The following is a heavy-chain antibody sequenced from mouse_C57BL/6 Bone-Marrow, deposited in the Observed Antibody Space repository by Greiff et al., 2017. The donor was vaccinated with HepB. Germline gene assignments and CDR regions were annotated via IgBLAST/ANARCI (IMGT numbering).Heavy chain of an antibody. Sequence: EVQLQQSGAELVRPGASVKLSCTASGFNIKDDYMHWVKQRPEQGLEWIGWIDPENGDTEYASKFQGKATITADTSSNPAYLQLSSLTSEDTAVYYCTPYYYGSAWGQGTTLTVSS. CDR2: IDPENGDT. CDR3: TPYYYGSA. CDR1: GFNIKDDY. J-gene: IGHJ2*01. D-gene: IGHD1-1*01. V-gene: IGHV14-4*01.